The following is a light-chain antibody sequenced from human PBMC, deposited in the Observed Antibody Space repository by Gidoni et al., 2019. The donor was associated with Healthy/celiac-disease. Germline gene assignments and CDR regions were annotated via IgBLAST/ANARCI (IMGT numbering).Light chain of an antibody. CDR2: EVS. CDR3: CSYAGSSTFVV. CDR1: SSDVGSYNL. J-gene: IGLJ2*01. Sequence: QSALTQPASVSESPGQSITISRTGTSSDVGSYNLVSWYQQHPGKAPKLMIYEVSKRPSGVSNRFSGSKSGNTASLTISGLQAEDEADYYCCSYAGSSTFVVFGGGTKLTVL. V-gene: IGLV2-23*02.